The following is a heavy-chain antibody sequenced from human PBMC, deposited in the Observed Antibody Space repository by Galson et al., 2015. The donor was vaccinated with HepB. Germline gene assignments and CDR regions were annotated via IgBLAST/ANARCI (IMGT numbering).Heavy chain of an antibody. Sequence: SLRLSCAVSGFTFSNYWKHWVRPVPGKGLVWVSRINTDGSRTSYADSVKGRFTISRDNAKNTLFLQMNSLRAEDTAVYYCARDLVVNWRSHDAFDMWGQGTMVTVSS. CDR3: ARDLVVNWRSHDAFDM. CDR1: GFTFSNYW. J-gene: IGHJ3*02. CDR2: INTDGSRT. D-gene: IGHD1-20*01. V-gene: IGHV3-74*01.